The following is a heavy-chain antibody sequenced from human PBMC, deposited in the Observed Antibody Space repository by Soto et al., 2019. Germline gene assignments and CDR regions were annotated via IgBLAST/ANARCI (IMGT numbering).Heavy chain of an antibody. V-gene: IGHV1-8*01. CDR1: GYTFTSYD. CDR2: MNPNSGNT. Sequence: ASVKVSCKASGYTFTSYDINWVRQATGQGLEWMGWMNPNSGNTGYAQKFQGRVTMTRNTSISTAYMELSSLRSEDTAVYHCARGWYYDFWSGYYLSGDNWFDPWGQGTLVTVSS. D-gene: IGHD3-3*01. J-gene: IGHJ5*02. CDR3: ARGWYYDFWSGYYLSGDNWFDP.